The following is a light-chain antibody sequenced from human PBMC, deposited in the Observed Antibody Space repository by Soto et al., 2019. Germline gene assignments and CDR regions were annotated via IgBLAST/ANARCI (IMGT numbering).Light chain of an antibody. Sequence: QSVLTQPPSVSGAPGQRVTISCAGSSSNIGAGYDVHWYQHLPGRAPKLLNYGNNNRPSGVPGRFSASKSGTSASLAVTGLQAEDEADYYCQSFDRTLIGSVFGTGTKVTVL. V-gene: IGLV1-40*01. CDR2: GNN. CDR3: QSFDRTLIGSV. CDR1: SSNIGAGYD. J-gene: IGLJ1*01.